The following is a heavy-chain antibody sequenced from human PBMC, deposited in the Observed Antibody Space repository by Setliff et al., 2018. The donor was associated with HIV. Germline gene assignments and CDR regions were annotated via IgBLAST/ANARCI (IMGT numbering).Heavy chain of an antibody. J-gene: IGHJ4*02. CDR2: ISPDNANT. V-gene: IGHV1-2*02. Sequence: ASVKGSCKTSGSIFTHYALSWVRQAPGQGLEWMGWISPDNANTRISQRFRGSVTMTRDRSINTAYMEFSGLTSDDTAVYYCARQLSNSFDYWGQGTLVTVSS. CDR3: ARQLSNSFDY. D-gene: IGHD1-1*01. CDR1: GSIFTHYA.